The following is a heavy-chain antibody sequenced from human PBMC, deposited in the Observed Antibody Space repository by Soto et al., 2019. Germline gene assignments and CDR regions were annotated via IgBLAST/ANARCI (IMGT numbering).Heavy chain of an antibody. V-gene: IGHV3-30*18. CDR3: AKGDDYGGRVLPFDY. CDR1: GFTFSSYG. Sequence: QVQLVESGGGVVQPGRSLRLSCAASGFTFSSYGMHWVRQAPGKGLEWVAVISYDGSNKYYADSVKGRFTISRDNSKNTLYLQMNSLRAEDTAVYYCAKGDDYGGRVLPFDYWGQGTLVTVSS. J-gene: IGHJ4*02. D-gene: IGHD4-17*01. CDR2: ISYDGSNK.